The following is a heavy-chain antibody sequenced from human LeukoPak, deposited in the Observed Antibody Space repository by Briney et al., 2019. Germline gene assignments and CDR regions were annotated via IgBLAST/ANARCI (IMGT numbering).Heavy chain of an antibody. V-gene: IGHV4-34*01. J-gene: IGHJ4*02. CDR3: ARGRGMVITPYYFDY. CDR2: INHSGST. CDR1: GFTFSSYS. Sequence: TGGSLRLSCAASGFTFSSYSMNWVRQPPGKGLEWIGEINHSGSTNYNPSLKSRVTISVDTSKNQFSLKLSSVTAADTAVYYCARGRGMVITPYYFDYWGQGTLVTVSS. D-gene: IGHD3-22*01.